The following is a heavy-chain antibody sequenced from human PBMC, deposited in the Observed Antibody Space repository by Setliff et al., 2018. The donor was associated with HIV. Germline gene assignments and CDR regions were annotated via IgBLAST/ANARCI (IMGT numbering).Heavy chain of an antibody. J-gene: IGHJ5*02. CDR2: VYYSGTT. D-gene: IGHD2-15*01. Sequence: SETLSLTCTVSGGSISSSSYYWGLIRQPPGKGLEWIGSVYYSGTTYYNPSLKSRVTISVDTSKNQFSLKLRSVTAADTAVYYCARRRGYCSGGTCYSGGYWFDPWGQGTLVTVSS. CDR1: GGSISSSSYY. CDR3: ARRRGYCSGGTCYSGGYWFDP. V-gene: IGHV4-39*01.